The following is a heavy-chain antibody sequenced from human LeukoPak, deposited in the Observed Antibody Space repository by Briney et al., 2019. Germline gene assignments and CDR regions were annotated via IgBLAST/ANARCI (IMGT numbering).Heavy chain of an antibody. CDR3: ARDKKSGESSEIDY. J-gene: IGHJ4*02. D-gene: IGHD3-10*01. V-gene: IGHV3-74*03. CDR2: INSDGRTT. CDR1: GFTFSNYW. Sequence: PGGSLRLSCPASGFTFSNYWVHWVRQAPGEGLVWVSRINSDGRTTKYADSVKGRFTVSRENAKNTLNLQMISLRADVTAVDYCARDKKSGESSEIDYWGQGTLVTVSS.